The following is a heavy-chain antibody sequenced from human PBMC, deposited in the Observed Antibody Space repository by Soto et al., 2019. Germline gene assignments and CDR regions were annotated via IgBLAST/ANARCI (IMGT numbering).Heavy chain of an antibody. CDR1: GSTFRSYS. Sequence: GTLLLACATSGSTFRSYSVNWVRQAPGKGLEWVSVISYDGRRKYYGDSVRGRFTISRDISNNTLYLQMNSLTAEDTAVYYCARSHDYARGMGVWGQGTKVTVYS. V-gene: IGHV3-30*04. CDR3: ARSHDYARGMGV. J-gene: IGHJ6*02. D-gene: IGHD2-2*01. CDR2: ISYDGRRK.